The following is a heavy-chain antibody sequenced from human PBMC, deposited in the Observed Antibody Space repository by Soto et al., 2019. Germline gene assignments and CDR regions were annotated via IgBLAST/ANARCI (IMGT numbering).Heavy chain of an antibody. Sequence: GGSLRISCAASGFTFSSYSMNWVRQAPGKGLEWVSSISSSSSYIYYADSVKGRFTISRDNAKNSLYLQMNSLRAEDTAVYYCARDRNWNQGVDYWGQGTLVTVSS. CDR1: GFTFSSYS. V-gene: IGHV3-21*01. CDR3: ARDRNWNQGVDY. J-gene: IGHJ4*02. CDR2: ISSSSSYI. D-gene: IGHD1-1*01.